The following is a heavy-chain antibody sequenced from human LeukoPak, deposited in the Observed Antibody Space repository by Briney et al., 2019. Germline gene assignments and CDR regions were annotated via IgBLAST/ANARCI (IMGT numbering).Heavy chain of an antibody. CDR3: ARALLWFGELLGTDY. CDR2: ISYDGSNK. J-gene: IGHJ4*02. V-gene: IGHV3-30*04. D-gene: IGHD3-10*01. CDR1: AFTFFSYA. Sequence: GGSLRLSCAAAAFTFFSYAMHWVRQAPGKGLEWVAVISYDGSNKYYANSVKGRFTISRDNSKNTLYLQMNSLRAEDTAVYYCARALLWFGELLGTDYWGQGTLVTVSS.